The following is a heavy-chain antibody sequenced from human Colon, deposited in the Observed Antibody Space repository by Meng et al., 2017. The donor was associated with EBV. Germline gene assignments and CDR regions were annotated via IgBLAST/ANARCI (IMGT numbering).Heavy chain of an antibody. J-gene: IGHJ4*02. CDR1: VGHNSIVVYS. CDR3: AREAQQSGYFDP. D-gene: IGHD6-13*01. Sequence: PQQAPVSGQWKPSLTSPHTCFDPVGHNSIVVYSWTWNRQPPGKGLECLEHIFHSGRTYSNPSRKSRVTISVDRSKNQFALRLSSVTAADTAVYYGAREAQQSGYFDPWGPGTLVTVSS. CDR2: IFHSGRT. V-gene: IGHV4-30-2*01.